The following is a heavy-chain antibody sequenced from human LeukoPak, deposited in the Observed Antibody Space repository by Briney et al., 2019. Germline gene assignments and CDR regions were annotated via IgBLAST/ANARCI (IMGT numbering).Heavy chain of an antibody. CDR1: GGSISSYY. Sequence: SETLSLTCTVSGGSISSYYWSWIRQPAGKGLEWIGRIYTSGSTNYNPSLKSRVTMSVDTSKNQFSLKLSSVTAADTAVYYCARGLSCSADSCYSGWFDPWGQGTLVTVSS. J-gene: IGHJ5*02. D-gene: IGHD2-15*01. V-gene: IGHV4-4*07. CDR2: IYTSGST. CDR3: ARGLSCSADSCYSGWFDP.